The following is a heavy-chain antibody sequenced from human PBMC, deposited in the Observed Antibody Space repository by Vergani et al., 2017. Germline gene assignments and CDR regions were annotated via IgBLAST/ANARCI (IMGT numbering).Heavy chain of an antibody. Sequence: QVQLVQSGAEVKKPGASVKVSCKASGYTFTSYGISWVRQAPGQGLEWMGWISAYNGNTKYAQKLQGRVTMTTDTSTSADYMELRSLRSDDTAVYYCTRDISSSSWWIGMGEDYWGQGTLVTVSS. D-gene: IGHD6-13*01. CDR1: GYTFTSYG. CDR3: TRDISSSSWWIGMGEDY. CDR2: ISAYNGNT. J-gene: IGHJ4*02. V-gene: IGHV1-18*01.